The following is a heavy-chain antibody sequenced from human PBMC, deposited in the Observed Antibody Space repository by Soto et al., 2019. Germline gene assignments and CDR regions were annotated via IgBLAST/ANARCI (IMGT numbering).Heavy chain of an antibody. J-gene: IGHJ4*02. Sequence: GGSLRLSCTASGFTFGDYAMSWFRQAPGKGLEWVGFIRSKAYGGTTEYAASVKGRFTISRDDSKSIAYLQMNSLKTEDTAVYYCTSHDHYYGSGSRMPLFDYWGQGTLVTVSS. CDR3: TSHDHYYGSGSRMPLFDY. D-gene: IGHD3-10*01. V-gene: IGHV3-49*03. CDR1: GFTFGDYA. CDR2: IRSKAYGGTT.